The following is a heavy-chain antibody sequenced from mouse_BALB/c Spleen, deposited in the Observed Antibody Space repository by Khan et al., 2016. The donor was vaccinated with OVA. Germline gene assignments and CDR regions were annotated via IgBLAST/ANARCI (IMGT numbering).Heavy chain of an antibody. Sequence: QLQQSGAELVKPGASVKLSCKTSGYTFTSYWIQWVKQRPGQGLGWIGQIFPGTGTTYYNENLKGKATLTVDTSANTAYMQFSSLTSEDSAVYFCARGYFGNYEFVYWGQGTLVTVSP. CDR1: GYTFTSYW. J-gene: IGHJ3*01. D-gene: IGHD2-1*01. CDR3: ARGYFGNYEFVY. V-gene: IGHV1S132*01. CDR2: IFPGTGTT.